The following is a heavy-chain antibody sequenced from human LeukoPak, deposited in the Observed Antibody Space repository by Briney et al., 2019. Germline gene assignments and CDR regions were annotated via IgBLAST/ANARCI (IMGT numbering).Heavy chain of an antibody. D-gene: IGHD6-13*01. V-gene: IGHV4-34*01. Sequence: SSETLSLTCAVYGGSFSGYYWSWIRQPPGKGLEWIGEINHSGSTNYNPSLKSRVTISVDTSKNQFSLKLSSVTAADTAVYYCARVRRQLVVVHYYYYMDVWGKGTTVTVSS. J-gene: IGHJ6*03. CDR2: INHSGST. CDR3: ARVRRQLVVVHYYYYMDV. CDR1: GGSFSGYY.